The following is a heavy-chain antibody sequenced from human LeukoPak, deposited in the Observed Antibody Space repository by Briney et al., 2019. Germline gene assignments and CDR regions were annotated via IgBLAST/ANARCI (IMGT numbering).Heavy chain of an antibody. D-gene: IGHD5-12*01. CDR1: GGTFISYA. V-gene: IGHV1-69*04. CDR3: ARDLMATNFNWFDP. J-gene: IGHJ5*02. CDR2: IIPILGIA. Sequence: ASVKVSFKASGGTFISYAISWVRQAPGQGLEWMGRIIPILGIANYAQKFQGRVTITADKSTSTAYMELSSLRSEDTAVYYCARDLMATNFNWFDPWGQGTLVTVSS.